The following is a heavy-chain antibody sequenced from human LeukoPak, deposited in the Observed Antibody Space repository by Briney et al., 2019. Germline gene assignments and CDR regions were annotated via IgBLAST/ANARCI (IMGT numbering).Heavy chain of an antibody. D-gene: IGHD3-22*01. CDR3: AKEQYYYDSSGYYPLFDY. CDR1: GFTFSSYG. CDR2: IWYDGSNK. J-gene: IGHJ4*02. V-gene: IGHV3-33*06. Sequence: GGSLRLSCAASGFTFSSYGMHWVRQAPGKGLEWVAVIWYDGSNKYYADSVKGRFTISRDNSKNTLYLQMNSLRAEGTAVYYCAKEQYYYDSSGYYPLFDYWGQGTLVTVSS.